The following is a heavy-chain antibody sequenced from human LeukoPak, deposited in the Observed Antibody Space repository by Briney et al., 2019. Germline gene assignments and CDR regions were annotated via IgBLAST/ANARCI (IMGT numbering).Heavy chain of an antibody. CDR3: AREYDFWSGYYSPRPAGSPDYYYMDV. Sequence: ASVKVSCKASGYTFTGYYMHWVRQAPGQGLEWMGWINPNSGGTNYAQKFQGRVTMTRDTSISTAYMELSRLRSDDTAVYYCAREYDFWSGYYSPRPAGSPDYYYMDVWGKGTTVTVSS. CDR2: INPNSGGT. D-gene: IGHD3-3*01. CDR1: GYTFTGYY. J-gene: IGHJ6*03. V-gene: IGHV1-2*02.